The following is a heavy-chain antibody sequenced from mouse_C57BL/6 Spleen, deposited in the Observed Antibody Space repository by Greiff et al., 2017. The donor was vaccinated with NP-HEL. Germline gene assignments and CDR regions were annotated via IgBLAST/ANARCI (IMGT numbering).Heavy chain of an antibody. CDR2: INYDGSST. Sequence: EVKLVESEGGLVQPGSSMKLSCTASGFTFSDYYMAWVRQVPEKGLEWVANINYDGSSTYYLDSLKSRFIISRDNAKNILYLQMSSLKSEDTATYYCARSDGYYGSSYGYFDVWGTGTTVTVSS. D-gene: IGHD1-1*01. V-gene: IGHV5-16*01. J-gene: IGHJ1*03. CDR1: GFTFSDYY. CDR3: ARSDGYYGSSYGYFDV.